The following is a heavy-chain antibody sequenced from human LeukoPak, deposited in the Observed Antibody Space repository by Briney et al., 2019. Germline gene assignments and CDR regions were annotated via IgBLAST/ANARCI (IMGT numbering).Heavy chain of an antibody. Sequence: GGSLRLSCAASGFTFSSYSMNWVRQAPGKGLEWVAVISYDGSNKYYADSVKGRFTISRDNSKNTLYLQMNSLRAEDTAVYYCAKDTEVDYWGQGTLVTVSS. J-gene: IGHJ4*02. CDR2: ISYDGSNK. D-gene: IGHD4-17*01. CDR3: AKDTEVDY. V-gene: IGHV3-30*18. CDR1: GFTFSSYS.